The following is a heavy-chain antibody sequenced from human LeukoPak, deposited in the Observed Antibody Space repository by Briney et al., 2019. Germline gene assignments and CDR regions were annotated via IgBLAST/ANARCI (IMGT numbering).Heavy chain of an antibody. CDR2: ISYDGSNK. J-gene: IGHJ2*01. CDR3: ARQLGGFDSGYLDL. D-gene: IGHD5-12*01. CDR1: GFTFSSYG. V-gene: IGHV3-30*03. Sequence: PGRSLRLSCAASGFTFSSYGMHWVRQAPGKGLEWVAVISYDGSNKYYADSVKGRFTISRDNSKNTLYLQMGSLRAEDMAVFYCARQLGGFDSGYLDLWGRGTLVTVSS.